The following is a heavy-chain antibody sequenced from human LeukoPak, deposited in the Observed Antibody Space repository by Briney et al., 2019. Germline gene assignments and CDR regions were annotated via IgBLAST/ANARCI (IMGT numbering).Heavy chain of an antibody. CDR3: ARALTGYYKGDRVMRY. CDR1: GYTFTGYY. D-gene: IGHD3-9*01. J-gene: IGHJ4*02. Sequence: GASVKVSCKASGYTFTGYYMHWVRQATGQGLEWMGWMNPNSGNTGYAQKFQGRVTMTRNTSISTAYMELSSLRSEDTAVYYCARALTGYYKGDRVMRYWGQGTLVTVSS. CDR2: MNPNSGNT. V-gene: IGHV1-8*02.